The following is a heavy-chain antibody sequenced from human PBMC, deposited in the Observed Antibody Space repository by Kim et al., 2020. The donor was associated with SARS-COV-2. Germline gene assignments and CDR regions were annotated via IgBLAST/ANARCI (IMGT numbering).Heavy chain of an antibody. CDR2: INHSGST. D-gene: IGHD2-15*01. J-gene: IGHJ6*01. V-gene: IGHV4-34*01. CDR1: GGSFSGYY. Sequence: SETLSLTCAVYGGSFSGYYWSWIRQPPGKGLEWIGEINHSGSTNYNPSLKSRVTISVDTSKNQFSLKLSSVTAADTAVYYCARGRGGTMVVTLGVGYYY. CDR3: ARGRGGTMVVTLGVGYYY.